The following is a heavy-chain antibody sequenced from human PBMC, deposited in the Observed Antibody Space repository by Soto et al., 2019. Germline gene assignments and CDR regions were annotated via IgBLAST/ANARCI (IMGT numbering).Heavy chain of an antibody. D-gene: IGHD3-9*01. CDR3: AKAEGFDWLFLGYGMDV. CDR1: GFTFDDYA. V-gene: IGHV3-9*01. CDR2: ISWNSGSI. Sequence: EVPLVESGGGLVQPGRSLRLSCAASGFTFDDYAMHWVRQAPGKGLEWVSGISWNSGSIGYADSVKGRFTISRDNAKNSLYLQMNSLRAEDTALYYCAKAEGFDWLFLGYGMDVWGQGTTVTVSS. J-gene: IGHJ6*02.